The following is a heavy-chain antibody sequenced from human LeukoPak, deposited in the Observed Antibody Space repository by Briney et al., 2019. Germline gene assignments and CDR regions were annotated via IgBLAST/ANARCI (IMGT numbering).Heavy chain of an antibody. D-gene: IGHD4-17*01. V-gene: IGHV4-34*01. CDR1: GGSFSGYY. CDR2: INHSGST. CDR3: ARAVTTVLYYYYYYGMDV. J-gene: IGHJ6*02. Sequence: PSETLSLTCAVYGGSFSGYYWSWIRQPPGKGLEWIGEINHSGSTNYNPSLKSRVTISVDTSKNQFSLKLSSVTAADTAVYYCARAVTTVLYYYYYYGMDVWGQGTTVTVSS.